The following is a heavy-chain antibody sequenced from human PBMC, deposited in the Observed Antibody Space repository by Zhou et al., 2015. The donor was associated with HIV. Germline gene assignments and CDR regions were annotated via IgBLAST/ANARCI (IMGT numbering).Heavy chain of an antibody. V-gene: IGHV1-2*02. Sequence: QVQLVQSGAEVKKPGASVKVSCKTSGYTFIDYYIHWVRQAPGQGLEWMGRINPKSGGTNYPQKFQGRVTMTRDTSISTAYMELSRLRSDDTAVYYCARVWDFYGSGNDFWGQGTLVHRLL. CDR2: INPKSGGT. J-gene: IGHJ4*02. D-gene: IGHD3-10*01. CDR3: ARVWDFYGSGNDF. CDR1: GYTFIDYY.